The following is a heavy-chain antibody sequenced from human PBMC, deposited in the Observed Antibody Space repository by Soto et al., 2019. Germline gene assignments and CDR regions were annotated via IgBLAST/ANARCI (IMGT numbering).Heavy chain of an antibody. J-gene: IGHJ5*02. CDR2: IIPIFGTA. CDR1: GGTFSSYA. D-gene: IGHD3-22*01. CDR3: AREVGGYDSSGYYTTNNWFDP. V-gene: IGHV1-69*12. Sequence: QVQLVQSGAEVKKPGSSVKVSCKASGGTFSSYAISWVRQAPGQGLEWMGGIIPIFGTANYAQKFQGRVTINADESTSTAYMELSSLRSEDTAVYYCAREVGGYDSSGYYTTNNWFDPWGQGTLVTVSS.